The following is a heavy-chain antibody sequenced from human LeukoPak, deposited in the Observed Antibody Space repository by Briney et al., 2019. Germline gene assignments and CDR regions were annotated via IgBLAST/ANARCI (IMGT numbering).Heavy chain of an antibody. CDR1: GGSISSPY. CDR3: ARRIDDYVWGSLPKCDAFDI. Sequence: SETLSLTCTVSGGSISSPYWSWIRQPPGQGLGWIGYIYYSGRTNYNPSLKSRVPISVAPYKNQFSLNLSSVTAADTAVYYCARRIDDYVWGSLPKCDAFDIWGQGTMVTVSS. J-gene: IGHJ3*02. CDR2: IYYSGRT. V-gene: IGHV4-59*11. D-gene: IGHD3-16*01.